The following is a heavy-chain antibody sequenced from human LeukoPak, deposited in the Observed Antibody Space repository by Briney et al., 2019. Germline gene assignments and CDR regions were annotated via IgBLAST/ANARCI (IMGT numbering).Heavy chain of an antibody. Sequence: PSETLSLTCTVSGGSISSYYWSWIRQPPGKGLEWIGYIYYSGSTNYNPSLKSRVTISVDTSKNQFSLKLSSVTAADTAVYYCARVPIVVVPAAPTGYYYYYMDVWGKGTTVTVSS. CDR2: IYYSGST. V-gene: IGHV4-59*08. CDR1: GGSISSYY. J-gene: IGHJ6*03. D-gene: IGHD2-2*01. CDR3: ARVPIVVVPAAPTGYYYYYMDV.